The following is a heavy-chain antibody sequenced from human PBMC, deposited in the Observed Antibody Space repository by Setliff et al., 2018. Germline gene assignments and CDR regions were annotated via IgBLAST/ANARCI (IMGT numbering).Heavy chain of an antibody. D-gene: IGHD6-19*01. CDR2: IYIGWSA. J-gene: IGHJ6*03. CDR3: ARAQWLDPPGYYYIDV. CDR1: GGSISSYY. V-gene: IGHV4-4*07. Sequence: PSETLSLTCTVSGGSISSYYWSWIRQPAGTGLEWVGHIYIGWSANYNPYPKSRVTMSIXXXKNQYSLXXXSVTAAAVAADHCARAQWLDPPGYYYIDVWAKGTMVTVSS.